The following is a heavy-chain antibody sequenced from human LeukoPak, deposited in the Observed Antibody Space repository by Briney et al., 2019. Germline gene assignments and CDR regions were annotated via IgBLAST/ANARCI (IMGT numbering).Heavy chain of an antibody. D-gene: IGHD3-22*01. CDR2: IYHRGTT. Sequence: SGTLSLTCAVSGGSVSSDTWWTWVRPPPGKGLEWIGEIYHRGTTNDNPSLKSRVTISLDKSKNHFSLKLSSVTAADTAVYYCATRNYYDSTGYYNYWGQGTLVTVSS. CDR1: GGSVSSDTW. J-gene: IGHJ4*02. CDR3: ATRNYYDSTGYYNY. V-gene: IGHV4-4*02.